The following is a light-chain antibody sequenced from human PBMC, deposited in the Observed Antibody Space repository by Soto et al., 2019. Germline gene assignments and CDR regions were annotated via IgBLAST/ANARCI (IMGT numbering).Light chain of an antibody. CDR2: GAS. Sequence: EILLTQSPSTLSLSPGERATLSCRASQSVGSNYLAWYQQKPGHAPSLLIYGASNRATGIPDRFSGSGSGTDFTLTISRPESEDFAVYYCQQYGSSGTFGQGTKVDIK. J-gene: IGKJ1*01. CDR1: QSVGSNY. V-gene: IGKV3-20*01. CDR3: QQYGSSGT.